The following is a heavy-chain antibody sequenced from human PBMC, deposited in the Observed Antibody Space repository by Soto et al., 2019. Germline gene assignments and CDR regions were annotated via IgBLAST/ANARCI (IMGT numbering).Heavy chain of an antibody. D-gene: IGHD2-21*02. CDR1: GFTFSSYG. J-gene: IGHJ4*02. CDR3: AKEMAYCGGDCYSPGADY. V-gene: IGHV3-30*18. CDR2: ISYDGSNK. Sequence: QVQLVESGGGVVQPGRSLRLSCAASGFTFSSYGMHWVRQAPGKGLEGVAVISYDGSNKYYADSVKGRFTISRDNSKNTLYLQMNSLRAEDTAVYYCAKEMAYCGGDCYSPGADYWGQGTLVTVSS.